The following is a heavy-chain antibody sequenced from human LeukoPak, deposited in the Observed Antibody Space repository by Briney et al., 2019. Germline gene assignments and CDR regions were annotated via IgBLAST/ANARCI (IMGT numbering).Heavy chain of an antibody. V-gene: IGHV4-59*11. D-gene: IGHD3-22*01. CDR1: SGSISSHY. J-gene: IGHJ4*02. Sequence: PSQTLSLTCTVSSGSISSHYWSWIRQPPGKGLEWIGYIYYSGSTDYNPSLKSRVTISVDTSKNQFSLKLSSVTAADTAVYYCARDLPYYYDSSGYLDYWGQGTLVTVSS. CDR3: ARDLPYYYDSSGYLDY. CDR2: IYYSGST.